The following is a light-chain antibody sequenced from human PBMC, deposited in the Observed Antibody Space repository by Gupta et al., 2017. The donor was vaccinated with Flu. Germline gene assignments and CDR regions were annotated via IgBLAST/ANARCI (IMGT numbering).Light chain of an antibody. CDR2: GAS. J-gene: IGKJ3*01. CDR1: HIVSTSY. CDR3: QQFGSSLPLT. V-gene: IGKV3-20*01. Sequence: RATLSCRASHIVSTSYLAWYQQKPGQPPRLLIYGASSRATGIPDRFSGSGSGTDFTLTISRLEPEDFAVYYCQQFGSSLPLTFGPGTKVD.